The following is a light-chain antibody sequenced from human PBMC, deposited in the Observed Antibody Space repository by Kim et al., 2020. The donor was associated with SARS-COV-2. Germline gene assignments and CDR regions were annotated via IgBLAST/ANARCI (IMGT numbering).Light chain of an antibody. J-gene: IGLJ2*01. V-gene: IGLV3-1*01. CDR2: QDS. CDR1: KLGDKY. CDR3: QAWDSSTANVV. Sequence: PGQTASINCSGDKLGDKYACWYQQKPGQSPGLVIYQDSKRPSGIPERFSGSNSGNTATLTISGTQAMDEADYYCQAWDSSTANVVFGGGTQLTVL.